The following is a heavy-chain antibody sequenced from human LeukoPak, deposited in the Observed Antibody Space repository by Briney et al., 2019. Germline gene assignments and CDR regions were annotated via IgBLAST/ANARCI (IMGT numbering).Heavy chain of an antibody. D-gene: IGHD3-16*01. Sequence: GGSLRLSCAASGLTFTNYWMSWVRQAPGKGLEWVANIKQDGSEKNYVDSVRGRFAISRDNARNSLSLQMNSLRVEDTAVYFCTTGGIHWGQGTLVTVSS. J-gene: IGHJ4*02. CDR3: TTGGIH. CDR2: IKQDGSEK. V-gene: IGHV3-7*01. CDR1: GLTFTNYW.